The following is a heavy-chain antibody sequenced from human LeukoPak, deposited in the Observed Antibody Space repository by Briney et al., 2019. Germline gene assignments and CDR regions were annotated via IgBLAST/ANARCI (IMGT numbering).Heavy chain of an antibody. Sequence: PSGTLSLTYALAGGSISSSNWWSWVGQPPGMGLEWIGEIYHSGSTNYNPSLKSRVTISVDKSKNQFSLKLSSVTAADTAVYYCARDSSGDHDFDYWGQGTLVTVSS. CDR3: ARDSSGDHDFDY. CDR2: IYHSGST. D-gene: IGHD3-22*01. J-gene: IGHJ4*02. V-gene: IGHV4-4*02. CDR1: GGSISSSNW.